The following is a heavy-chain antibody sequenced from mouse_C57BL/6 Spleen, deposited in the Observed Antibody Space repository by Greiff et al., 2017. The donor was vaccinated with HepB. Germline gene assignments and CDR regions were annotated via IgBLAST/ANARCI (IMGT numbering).Heavy chain of an antibody. CDR3: ARHEGGRYCNLWYFDV. CDR2: FYPGSGSI. CDR1: GYTFTEYT. J-gene: IGHJ1*03. V-gene: IGHV1-62-2*01. Sequence: QVQLQHSGAELVKPGASVKLSCKASGYTFTEYTIHWVKQRSGQGLEWIGWFYPGSGSIKYNEKFKDKATLTADKSSSTVYMELSRLTSEDSAVYFCARHEGGRYCNLWYFDVWGTGTTVTVSS. D-gene: IGHD2-10*02.